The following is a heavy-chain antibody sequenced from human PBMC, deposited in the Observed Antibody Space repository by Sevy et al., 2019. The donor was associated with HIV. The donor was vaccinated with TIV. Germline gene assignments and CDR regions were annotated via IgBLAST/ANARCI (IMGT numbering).Heavy chain of an antibody. CDR2: FSSSGSTI. D-gene: IGHD3-22*01. CDR3: ARVNYYDSTGSVDY. V-gene: IGHV3-11*01. Sequence: GGSLRLSCAASEFTFSDYYMSWIRQAPGKGLEWVSCFSSSGSTIYYADSVKGRFTISRDNAKNSLYLRMNSLRAEDTAVYYCARVNYYDSTGSVDYWGQGTLVTVSS. J-gene: IGHJ4*02. CDR1: EFTFSDYY.